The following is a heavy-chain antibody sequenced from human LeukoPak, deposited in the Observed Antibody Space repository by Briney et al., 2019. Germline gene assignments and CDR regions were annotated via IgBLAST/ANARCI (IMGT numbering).Heavy chain of an antibody. Sequence: GGSLRLSCAASGFTFSSYSMNWVRQAPGKGLEWVSSISSSSSYIYYADSVKGRFTISRDNAKNSLYLQMNSLRAEDTAVYYWARAIGPAYSSSYANWGQGTLVTVSS. CDR1: GFTFSSYS. J-gene: IGHJ4*02. CDR2: ISSSSSYI. V-gene: IGHV3-21*01. D-gene: IGHD6-13*01. CDR3: ARAIGPAYSSSYAN.